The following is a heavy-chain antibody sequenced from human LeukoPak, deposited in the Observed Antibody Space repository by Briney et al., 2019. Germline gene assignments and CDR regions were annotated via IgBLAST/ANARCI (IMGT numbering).Heavy chain of an antibody. J-gene: IGHJ6*01. CDR2: ISSSSSYI. V-gene: IGHV3-21*01. D-gene: IGHD6-19*01. CDR1: GFTFSRYS. Sequence: SGGSLILSCAASGFTFSRYSMTWVRQAPGKGLEWVSSISSSSSYIYYADSVKGRFTISRDNAKNSLYLQMNSPRAEDTAVYYCARSVTGYSSGWYSHYGMDVWGQGTTVTVSS. CDR3: ARSVTGYSSGWYSHYGMDV.